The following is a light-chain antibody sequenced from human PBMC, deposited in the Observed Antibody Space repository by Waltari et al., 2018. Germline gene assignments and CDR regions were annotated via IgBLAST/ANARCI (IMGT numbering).Light chain of an antibody. J-gene: IGKJ5*01. CDR1: ETIANSF. CDR3: QQYYCVPIT. Sequence: DIVLTQSPGTLSLAPGESATVSCRPSETIANSFLAWYQQQPAQPPRLLMYLGSHRASGIPDRFRGSGSGAEFTLTITGLEPEDFALYFCQQYYCVPITFGQGTRLEIK. CDR2: LGS. V-gene: IGKV3-20*01.